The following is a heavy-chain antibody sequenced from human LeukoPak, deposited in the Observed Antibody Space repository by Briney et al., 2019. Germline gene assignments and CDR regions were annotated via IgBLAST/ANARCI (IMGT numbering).Heavy chain of an antibody. CDR2: ISSSSSYI. V-gene: IGHV3-21*01. D-gene: IGHD4-17*01. CDR3: ARVGATVTTLNY. J-gene: IGHJ4*02. CDR1: GFTFSSYS. Sequence: GGSLRLSCAASGFTFSSYSMNWVRQAPGKGLEWVSSISSSSSYIYYADSVKGRFTISRDNAKNSLYLQMNSLRAEDTAVYYCARVGATVTTLNYWGQGTLVTVSS.